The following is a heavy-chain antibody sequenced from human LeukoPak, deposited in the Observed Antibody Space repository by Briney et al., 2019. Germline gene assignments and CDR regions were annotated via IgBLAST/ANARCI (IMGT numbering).Heavy chain of an antibody. CDR3: AKYSSSWSGEFDYGMDV. J-gene: IGHJ6*02. D-gene: IGHD6-13*01. V-gene: IGHV3-23*01. CDR1: GFTFSSYA. Sequence: GGSLRLSCAAYGFTFSSYAMSWVRQAPGKGLEWVSAISGSGGSTYYADSVKGRFTISRDNSKNTLYLQMNSLRAEDTAVYYCAKYSSSWSGEFDYGMDVWGQGTTVTVSS. CDR2: ISGSGGST.